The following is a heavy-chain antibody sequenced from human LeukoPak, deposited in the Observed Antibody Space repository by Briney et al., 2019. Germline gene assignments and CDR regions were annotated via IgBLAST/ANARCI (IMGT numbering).Heavy chain of an antibody. CDR1: GFSVTNYA. V-gene: IGHV3-33*01. J-gene: IGHJ4*02. CDR2: LWDDGSYK. CDR3: ARLHRDAYNFL. D-gene: IGHD5-24*01. Sequence: PGGSLRLSCAASGFSVTNYAMHWVRQAPGKGLEWVAVLWDDGSYKNYTDSVKGRFTISRDISKNTLYLQMNSLRAEDTGVYYCARLHRDAYNFLWGQGTLVTVSS.